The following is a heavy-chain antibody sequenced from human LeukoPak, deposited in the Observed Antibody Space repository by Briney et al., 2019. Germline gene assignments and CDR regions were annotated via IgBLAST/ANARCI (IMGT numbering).Heavy chain of an antibody. CDR2: INTDESST. V-gene: IGHV3-74*01. J-gene: IGHJ1*01. Sequence: GGSLRLSCAASGFTFSSYWMRWVRQAPGKGLMWVSGINTDESSTSYADSVKGRLTISRDNAKNTLFLQMNSLRAEDTAVYYCYGANAEHWGQGTLVTVSS. CDR1: GFTFSSYW. D-gene: IGHD4-23*01. CDR3: YGANAEH.